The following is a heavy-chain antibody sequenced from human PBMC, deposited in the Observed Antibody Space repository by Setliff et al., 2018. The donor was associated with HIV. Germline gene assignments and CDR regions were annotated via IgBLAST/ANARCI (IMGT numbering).Heavy chain of an antibody. CDR3: ARDSDGSSYYHFAH. Sequence: SETLSLTCTVSRGSIKYYFWSWIRQPPGKGLECIGHISYSGTTNYNPSLESRVSISVDTSKNQFSLTLTSVTAADTAVYYCARDSDGSSYYHFAHWSQGTLVTVSS. D-gene: IGHD3-22*01. V-gene: IGHV4-59*01. CDR2: ISYSGTT. J-gene: IGHJ4*02. CDR1: RGSIKYYF.